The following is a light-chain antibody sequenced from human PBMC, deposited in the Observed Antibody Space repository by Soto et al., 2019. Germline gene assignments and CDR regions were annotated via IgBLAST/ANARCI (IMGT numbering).Light chain of an antibody. V-gene: IGKV1-39*01. CDR2: AAY. J-gene: IGKJ2*01. CDR1: QYINNY. Sequence: DIQMTQSPSSLSTSVGDRVTITCRASQYINNYLNWYQQKPGKAPKLLIFAAYNLQSGVPSRFSGSGSGTDFTLTISSLQTEDFATYYCQQSYSTPPDTFGQGTKLYMK. CDR3: QQSYSTPPDT.